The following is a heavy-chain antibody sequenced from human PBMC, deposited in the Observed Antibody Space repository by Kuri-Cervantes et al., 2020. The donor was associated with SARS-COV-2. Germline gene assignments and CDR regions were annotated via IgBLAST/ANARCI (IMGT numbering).Heavy chain of an antibody. V-gene: IGHV3-48*01. Sequence: GGSLRLSCAASGFTFGIYNMNWVRQAPGKGLEWVAYISSTASIKHYGDSVKGRFTISRDNAKNLLYLQMNSLRAEDTAVYYCARDPDGWFGEPPDAFDIWGQGTMVTVSS. D-gene: IGHD3-10*01. CDR1: GFTFGIYN. CDR2: ISSTASIK. CDR3: ARDPDGWFGEPPDAFDI. J-gene: IGHJ3*02.